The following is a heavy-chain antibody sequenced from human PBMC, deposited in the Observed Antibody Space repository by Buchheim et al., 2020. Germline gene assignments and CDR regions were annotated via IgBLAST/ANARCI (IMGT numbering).Heavy chain of an antibody. Sequence: QVQLVESGGGVVQPGRSLRLSCAASGFTFSSYGMHWVRQAPGKGLEWVAFIRYDGSNKYYADSVKGRFTISRDNSKNTLYLKMNSLRAEDTAVYYCAKDRNYFDYWGQGTL. CDR2: IRYDGSNK. J-gene: IGHJ4*02. CDR3: AKDRNYFDY. CDR1: GFTFSSYG. V-gene: IGHV3-30*02.